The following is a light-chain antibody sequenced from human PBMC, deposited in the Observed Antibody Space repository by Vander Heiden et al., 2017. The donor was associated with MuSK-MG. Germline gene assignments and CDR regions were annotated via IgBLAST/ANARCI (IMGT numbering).Light chain of an antibody. Sequence: QAVVTQVSSLTVSPGGTVTLTCGSSTGAVTSGHYPYWFQQKPGQAPRTLSYDTNNRHSWTPARFSGSLIGGEAALTLSGAQPEDEAEYYCLLSYSGARVFGGGTKLTVL. CDR2: DTN. V-gene: IGLV7-46*01. CDR3: LLSYSGARV. J-gene: IGLJ3*02. CDR1: TGAVTSGHY.